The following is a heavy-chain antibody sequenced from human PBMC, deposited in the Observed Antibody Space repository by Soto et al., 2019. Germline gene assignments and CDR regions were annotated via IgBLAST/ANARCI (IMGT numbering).Heavy chain of an antibody. CDR2: IVPIFGTK. CDR3: ARDRRDQTIFGMVGYFDL. V-gene: IGHV1-69*06. D-gene: IGHD3-3*01. J-gene: IGHJ2*01. Sequence: QVQLVQSGAEVKKPGSSAKVSCKPSGGSFSSHAVSWVRQAPGQGLEWVGGIVPIFGTKNYAEKFQGRVTITADKSTSTVYMDLSSLKSEDTAVYFCARDRRDQTIFGMVGYFDLWGRGTLVSVSS. CDR1: GGSFSSHA.